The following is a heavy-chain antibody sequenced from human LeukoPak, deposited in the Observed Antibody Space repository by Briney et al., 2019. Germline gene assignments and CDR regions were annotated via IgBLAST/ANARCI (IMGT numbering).Heavy chain of an antibody. CDR1: GGSITSSTYT. J-gene: IGHJ4*02. CDR2: IYHSGST. V-gene: IGHV4-39*01. D-gene: IGHD3-22*01. CDR3: ASQPYYDSSGYYFY. Sequence: SETLSLTCTVSGGSITSSTYTWGWIRQPPGKGLEWIGSIYHSGSTFYNPSLKSRVTISINTSKNQFSLKLSSVTAADTAVYYCASQPYYDSSGYYFYWGQGTLVTVSS.